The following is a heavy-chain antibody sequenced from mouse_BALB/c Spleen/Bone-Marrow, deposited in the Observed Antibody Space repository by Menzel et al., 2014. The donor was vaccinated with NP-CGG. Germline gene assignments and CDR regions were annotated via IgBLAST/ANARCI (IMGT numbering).Heavy chain of an antibody. D-gene: IGHD2-2*01. J-gene: IGHJ4*01. CDR2: IDPANGNT. V-gene: IGHV14-3*02. CDR1: GFNIKDTY. CDR3: ARWLRRYYAMDD. Sequence: EVKLVESGAELVKPGASVKLSCTASGFNIKDTYMHWVKQRPEQGLEWIGRIDPANGNTKYDPKFQGKATITADTSSNTAYLQLSSLTSEDTAVYYCARWLRRYYAMDDWGQGTSVTVSS.